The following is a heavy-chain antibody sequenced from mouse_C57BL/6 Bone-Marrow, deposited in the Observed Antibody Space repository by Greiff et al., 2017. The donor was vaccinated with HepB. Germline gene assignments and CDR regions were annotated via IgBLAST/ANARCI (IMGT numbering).Heavy chain of an antibody. J-gene: IGHJ2*01. CDR2: INPNNGGT. CDR3: AREDYDVDY. CDR1: GYTFTDYY. Sequence: VQLQQSGPELVKPGASVKISCKASGYTFTDYYMNWVKQSHGKSLEWIGDINPNNGGTSYNQKFKGKATLTVDKSSSTAYMELRSLTSEDSAVYYCAREDYDVDYWGQGTTLTVSS. V-gene: IGHV1-26*01. D-gene: IGHD2-4*01.